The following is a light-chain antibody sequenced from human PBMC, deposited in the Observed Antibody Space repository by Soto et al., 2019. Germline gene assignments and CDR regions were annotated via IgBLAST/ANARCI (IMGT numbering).Light chain of an antibody. CDR3: QHYNNWPPWT. J-gene: IGKJ1*01. Sequence: IVTTQSPATLSGSPGERATLSCRASQSISNNLAWYQQKPGQAPRLLIYRASTRATGIPVRFSGSGSGTDFTLTISSLQSEDFAVYYCQHYNNWPPWTFGQGTKVEIK. CDR2: RAS. V-gene: IGKV3-15*01. CDR1: QSISNN.